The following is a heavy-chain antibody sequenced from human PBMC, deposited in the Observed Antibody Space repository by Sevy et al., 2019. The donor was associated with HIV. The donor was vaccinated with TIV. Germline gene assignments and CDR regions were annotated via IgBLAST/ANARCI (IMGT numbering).Heavy chain of an antibody. V-gene: IGHV3-33*01. J-gene: IGHJ6*02. CDR3: ARANKRYCSSTSCYGMDV. CDR2: IWYDGSNK. CDR1: GFTFSSYG. Sequence: GGSLRLSCAASGFTFSSYGMHWVRQAPGKGLEWVAVIWYDGSNKYYADSVKGGVTISRDNSKNTLYLQMNSLRAEDTAVYYCARANKRYCSSTSCYGMDVWGQGTTVTVSS. D-gene: IGHD2-2*01.